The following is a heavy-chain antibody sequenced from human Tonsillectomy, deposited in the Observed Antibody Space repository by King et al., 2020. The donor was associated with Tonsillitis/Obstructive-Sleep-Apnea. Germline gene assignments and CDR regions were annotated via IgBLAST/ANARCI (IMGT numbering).Heavy chain of an antibody. Sequence: VQLVESGGGVVRPGGSLRLSCAASGFTFDEYGMSWVRQAPGKGLEWVSGINWNGGSTDYADSVKGRFTISRDNGKNSLYLQMSSLRAEDTALYHCARVRSYDFWSGYYDIWGQGTMVTVSS. CDR1: GFTFDEYG. D-gene: IGHD3-3*01. V-gene: IGHV3-20*01. CDR3: ARVRSYDFWSGYYDI. CDR2: INWNGGST. J-gene: IGHJ3*02.